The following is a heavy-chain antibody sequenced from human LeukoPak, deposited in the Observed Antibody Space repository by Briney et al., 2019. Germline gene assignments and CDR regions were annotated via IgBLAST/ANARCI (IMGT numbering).Heavy chain of an antibody. CDR3: AKDQWGGSWRYYFDY. D-gene: IGHD6-13*01. V-gene: IGHV3-30-3*01. CDR2: ISYDGSNK. J-gene: IGHJ4*02. CDR1: GFTFSSYA. Sequence: PGGSLRLSCAASGFTFSSYAMHWVRQAPGKGLEWVAVISYDGSNKYYADSVKGRFTISRDNSKNTLYLQMNSLRAEDTAVYYCAKDQWGGSWRYYFDYWGQGTLVTVSS.